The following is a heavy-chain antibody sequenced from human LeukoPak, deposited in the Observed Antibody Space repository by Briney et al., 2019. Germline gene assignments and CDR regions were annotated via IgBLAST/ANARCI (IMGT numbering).Heavy chain of an antibody. Sequence: GGSLRLSCAASGFTFSDYYMSWIRQAPGKGLGWVSYISSSGSSIYYADSVKGRFTISRDNAKNSPYLQMNSLRAEDTAVYYCARVGSGYESDYWGQGTLVTVSS. J-gene: IGHJ4*02. CDR2: ISSSGSSI. V-gene: IGHV3-11*01. D-gene: IGHD5-12*01. CDR3: ARVGSGYESDY. CDR1: GFTFSDYY.